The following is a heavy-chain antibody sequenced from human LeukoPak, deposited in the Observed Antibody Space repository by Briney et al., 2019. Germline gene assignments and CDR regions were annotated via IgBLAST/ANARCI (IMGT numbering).Heavy chain of an antibody. Sequence: SETLSLTCTVSGGSISSYYWSWLRHPAGKGLEWVGRIYTSGSTNYNPSLKSRDTMSVDTSKNQFSLELSSVTAADTAVYYCARGRAGRGYSYVIYYYYYMDVWGKGTTVTVSS. D-gene: IGHD5-18*01. V-gene: IGHV4-4*07. J-gene: IGHJ6*03. CDR2: IYTSGST. CDR1: GGSISSYY. CDR3: ARGRAGRGYSYVIYYYYYMDV.